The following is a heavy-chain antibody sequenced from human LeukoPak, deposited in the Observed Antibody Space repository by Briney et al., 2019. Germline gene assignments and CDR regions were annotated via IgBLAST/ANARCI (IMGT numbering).Heavy chain of an antibody. J-gene: IGHJ4*02. CDR3: ARSVAVAGTYRLFDY. V-gene: IGHV3-30-3*01. CDR2: IPYDGSNK. Sequence: PGGSLRLSCAVSGFTFSSYAMHWVRQAPGKGLEWVAVIPYDGSNKYYADSVKGRFTISRDNSKNTLYLQTNSLRAEDTAVYYCARSVAVAGTYRLFDYWGQGTLVTVSS. D-gene: IGHD6-19*01. CDR1: GFTFSSYA.